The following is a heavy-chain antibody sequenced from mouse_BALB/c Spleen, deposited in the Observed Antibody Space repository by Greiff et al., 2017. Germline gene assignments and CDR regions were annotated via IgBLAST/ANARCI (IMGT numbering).Heavy chain of an antibody. J-gene: IGHJ2*01. CDR3: ARNYGTPYYFDY. CDR1: GYSITSGYY. V-gene: IGHV3-6*02. Sequence: EVKLQESGPGLVKPSQSLSLTCSVTGYSITSGYYWNWIRQFPGNILEWMGYISYDGSNNYNPSLKNRISITRDTSKNQFFLKLNSVTTEDTATYYCARNYGTPYYFDYWGQGTTLTVSS. D-gene: IGHD1-1*01. CDR2: ISYDGSN.